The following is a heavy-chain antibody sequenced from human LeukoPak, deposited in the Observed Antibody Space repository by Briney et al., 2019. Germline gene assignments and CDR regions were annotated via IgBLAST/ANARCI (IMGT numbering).Heavy chain of an antibody. V-gene: IGHV3-23*01. CDR2: ISGSGGST. Sequence: PGGSLRLSCAASGFTFSSYAMSWVRQAPGKGLEWVSAISGSGGSTYYADSVKGRFTISRDNSKNTMYLQMNSLRAEDTAVYYCAKDEGGNSNNFDYWGQGTLVTVSS. D-gene: IGHD4-23*01. J-gene: IGHJ4*02. CDR3: AKDEGGNSNNFDY. CDR1: GFTFSSYA.